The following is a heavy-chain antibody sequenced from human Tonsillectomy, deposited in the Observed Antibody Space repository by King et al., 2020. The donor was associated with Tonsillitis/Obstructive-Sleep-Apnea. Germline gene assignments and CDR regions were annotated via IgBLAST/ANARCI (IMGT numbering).Heavy chain of an antibody. CDR1: GYTFTSYD. J-gene: IGHJ4*02. V-gene: IGHV1-8*01. Sequence: VQLVQSGAEVKKPGASVKVSCKASGYTFTSYDINWVRQATGQGLEWMGWMNPNSGNTGYAQKFQGRVTMTRNTSISTAYMELSSLRSEDTAVYYCARGRGYDFLNSYYTFDYWGQGSQVTVSS. CDR2: MNPNSGNT. CDR3: ARGRGYDFLNSYYTFDY. D-gene: IGHD3-3*01.